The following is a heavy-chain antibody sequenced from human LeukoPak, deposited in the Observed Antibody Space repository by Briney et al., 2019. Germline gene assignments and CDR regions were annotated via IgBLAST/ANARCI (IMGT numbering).Heavy chain of an antibody. V-gene: IGHV4-59*08. J-gene: IGHJ5*02. CDR3: ARGGRGFDP. D-gene: IGHD3-16*01. Sequence: PSETLSLTCTVSGGSISSYYWSWIRQPPGKGLEWIGYIYYSGSTNYNPSLKSRVTISVDTSKNQFPLELNSVTASDTAVYYCARGGRGFDPWGQGTLVTVSS. CDR2: IYYSGST. CDR1: GGSISSYY.